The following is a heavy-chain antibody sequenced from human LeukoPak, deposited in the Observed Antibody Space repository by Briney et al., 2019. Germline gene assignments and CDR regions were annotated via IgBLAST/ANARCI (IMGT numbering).Heavy chain of an antibody. J-gene: IGHJ4*02. CDR3: ASEPSHYLFDY. CDR2: INPKSGAT. D-gene: IGHD3-10*01. Sequence: ASVKVSCKASGYTFTGYYMHWVRQAPGQGLEWMGWINPKSGATNYAQKFQGRVTMTRDTSISTAYMELSRLRSDDTAVYYCASEPSHYLFDYWGQGTLVTVSS. V-gene: IGHV1-2*02. CDR1: GYTFTGYY.